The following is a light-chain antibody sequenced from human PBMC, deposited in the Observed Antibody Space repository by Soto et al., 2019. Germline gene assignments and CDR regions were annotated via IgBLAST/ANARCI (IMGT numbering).Light chain of an antibody. CDR2: DAS. CDR1: QSVSGD. J-gene: IGKJ5*01. CDR3: QQYNNWPIT. Sequence: EIVLTQSPATLSLSPGERATLSCRASQSVSGDLAWYHHKPGQAPRLLIYDASTRALDTPARFAGSGSGTEFTLTISSLQSEDFAVYFCQQYNNWPITFGQGTRLEN. V-gene: IGKV3-15*01.